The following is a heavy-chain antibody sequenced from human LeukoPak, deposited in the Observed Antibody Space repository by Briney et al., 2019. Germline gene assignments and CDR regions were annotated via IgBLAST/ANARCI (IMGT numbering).Heavy chain of an antibody. CDR1: GGTFSSYA. CDR2: IIPIFGTA. D-gene: IGHD3-22*01. V-gene: IGHV1-69*06. CDR3: ASLEDTSGYYHDY. J-gene: IGHJ4*01. Sequence: ASVKVSCKASGGTFSSYAISWVRQAPGQGLEWMGGIIPIFGTANYAQKFQGRVTITADKSTSTAYMELSSLRSEDTAVYYCASLEDTSGYYHDYWGHGTLVTVSS.